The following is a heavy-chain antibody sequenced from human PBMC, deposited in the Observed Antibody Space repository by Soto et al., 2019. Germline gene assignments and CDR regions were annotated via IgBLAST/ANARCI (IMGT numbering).Heavy chain of an antibody. D-gene: IGHD2-15*01. CDR3: ARHGYLEV. J-gene: IGHJ6*02. V-gene: IGHV3-11*01. Sequence: WVSLRLSFSASGFLVTKACMSWIRQAPGKGLEWVSYITSGDKTIYYADSVKGRFTISRDNAKNSLYLQMNSLRSEDTAVYYCARHGYLEVWGQGTTVNV. CDR1: GFLVTKAC. CDR2: ITSGDKTI.